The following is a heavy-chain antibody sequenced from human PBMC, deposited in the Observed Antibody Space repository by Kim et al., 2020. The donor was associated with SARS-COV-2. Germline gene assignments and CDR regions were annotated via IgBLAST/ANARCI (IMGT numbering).Heavy chain of an antibody. Sequence: ASVKVSCKASGYSFTSDHMHWVRQAPGQGLEWMGIITPNSGYTRYAQKFQGRVTMSRDTSTSTAYMELSSLRSDDTAMYYCARDLGASWTRADWGQGTLVTVYS. CDR3: ARDLGASWTRAD. J-gene: IGHJ4*02. D-gene: IGHD3-16*01. CDR2: ITPNSGYT. V-gene: IGHV1-46*01. CDR1: GYSFTSDH.